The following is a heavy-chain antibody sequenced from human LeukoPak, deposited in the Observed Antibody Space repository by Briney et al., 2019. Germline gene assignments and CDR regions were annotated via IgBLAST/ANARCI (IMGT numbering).Heavy chain of an antibody. CDR2: IYYSGST. V-gene: IGHV4-59*01. D-gene: IGHD6-13*01. Sequence: SETLSLTCTVSGGSISSYYWSWIRQPPGKGLEWIGYIYYSGSTNYNPSLKSRVTKSVDTSKNQFSLKLSSVTAADTAVYYCARFYSSSSHYFDYWGQGTLVTVSS. CDR3: ARFYSSSSHYFDY. J-gene: IGHJ4*02. CDR1: GGSISSYY.